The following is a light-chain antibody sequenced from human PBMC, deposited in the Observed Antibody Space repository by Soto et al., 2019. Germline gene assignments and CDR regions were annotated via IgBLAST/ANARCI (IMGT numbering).Light chain of an antibody. V-gene: IGLV1-40*01. CDR2: GNT. CDR3: QSYDSSLSGWGV. CDR1: SSNIGSGYD. Sequence: QSVLTQPPSVSGAPGQRVTISCTGSSSNIGSGYDVHWYQQVPGTAPKLLIYGNTNRPSGVPDRFSGSKSGTSASLAITGLQAEDEADYYCQSYDSSLSGWGVFGGGTKVTVL. J-gene: IGLJ3*02.